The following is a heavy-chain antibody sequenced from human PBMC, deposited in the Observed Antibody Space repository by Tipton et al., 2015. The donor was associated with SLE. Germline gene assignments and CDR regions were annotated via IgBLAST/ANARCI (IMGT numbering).Heavy chain of an antibody. CDR3: GRARVGMGYVFDI. Sequence: TLSLTCTVSSYSISSGYFWSWIRQPPGKGLEWIATINHSGTTYYSPSLKSRVTISVDTSKNQFSLRLTSVTAADTALYYCGRARVGMGYVFDIWGQGTMVTVSS. D-gene: IGHD5-24*01. CDR2: INHSGTT. V-gene: IGHV4-38-2*02. CDR1: SYSISSGYF. J-gene: IGHJ3*02.